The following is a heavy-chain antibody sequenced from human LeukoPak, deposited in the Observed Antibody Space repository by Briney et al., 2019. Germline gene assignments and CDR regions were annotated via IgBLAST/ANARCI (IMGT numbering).Heavy chain of an antibody. CDR3: AKDRKGGYSSSWFDP. CDR1: GFTFSSYA. V-gene: IGHV3-23*01. Sequence: GGSLRLSCAASGFTFSSYAMSWVRQAPGKGLEWVSAIGGSGGSTYYADSVKGRFTVSRDNSKNTLYLQMNSLRAEDTAVYYCAKDRKGGYSSSWFDPWGQGTLVTVSS. CDR2: IGGSGGST. J-gene: IGHJ5*02. D-gene: IGHD6-13*01.